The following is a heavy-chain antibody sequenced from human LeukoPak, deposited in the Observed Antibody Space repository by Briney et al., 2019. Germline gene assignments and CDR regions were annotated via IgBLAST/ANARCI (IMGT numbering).Heavy chain of an antibody. J-gene: IGHJ4*02. D-gene: IGHD3-22*01. CDR3: AGLPAYYYDTSGFYFDY. Sequence: GGSLRLSCAASGFTFSSYAMSWVRQAPGKGLEWVSAISGSGGSTYYADSVKGRFTISRDNSKNTLYLQMNSLRAEDTAVYYCAGLPAYYYDTSGFYFDYWGQGTLVTVSS. CDR1: GFTFSSYA. CDR2: ISGSGGST. V-gene: IGHV3-23*01.